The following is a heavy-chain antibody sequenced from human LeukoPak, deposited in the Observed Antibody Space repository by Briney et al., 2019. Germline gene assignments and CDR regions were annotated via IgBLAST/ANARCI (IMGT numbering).Heavy chain of an antibody. D-gene: IGHD3-3*01. J-gene: IGHJ4*02. CDR1: GGSISSSSYY. CDR3: ASQNKNSPITIFGVVIRHFDY. V-gene: IGHV4-39*01. CDR2: IYYSGST. Sequence: SETLSLTCTVSGGSISSSSYYWGRIRQPPGKGLEWIGSIYYSGSTYYNPSLKSRVTISVDTSKNQFSLKLSSVTAADTAVYYCASQNKNSPITIFGVVIRHFDYWGQGTLVTVSS.